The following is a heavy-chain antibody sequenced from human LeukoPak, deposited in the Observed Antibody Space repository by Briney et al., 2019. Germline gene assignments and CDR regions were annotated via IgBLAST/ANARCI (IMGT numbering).Heavy chain of an antibody. CDR2: INHSGST. V-gene: IGHV4-34*01. Sequence: PSETLSLTCAVYGGSFSGYYWSWIRQPPGKGLEWIGEINHSGSTNYDPSLKSRVTISVDTSKNQFSLKLSSVTAADTAVYYCARHVVVPAAIDYWGQGTLVTVSS. CDR3: ARHVVVPAAIDY. J-gene: IGHJ4*02. D-gene: IGHD2-2*01. CDR1: GGSFSGYY.